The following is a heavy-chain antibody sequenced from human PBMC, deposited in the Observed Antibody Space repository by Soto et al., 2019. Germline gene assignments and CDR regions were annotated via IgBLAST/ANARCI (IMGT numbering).Heavy chain of an antibody. Sequence: QVQLVESGGGVVQPGRSLRLYCVASGSTFSSYAMHWVRQAPGKGLEWVAVILYDGSNQYYADSVKGRFTSSRDNAKNTLYLEMNSLRAEDTAVYYCAREVEGMDVWGQGTTVTVSS. CDR3: AREVEGMDV. CDR2: ILYDGSNQ. J-gene: IGHJ6*02. D-gene: IGHD2-15*01. CDR1: GSTFSSYA. V-gene: IGHV3-30-3*01.